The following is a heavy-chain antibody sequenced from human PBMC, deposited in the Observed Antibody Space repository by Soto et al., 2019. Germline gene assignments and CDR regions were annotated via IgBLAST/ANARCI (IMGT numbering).Heavy chain of an antibody. Sequence: PSETLSLTCTVSGGSISSSSYYWGWIRQPPGKGLEWIGSIYYSGSTYYNPSLKSRVTISVDTSKNQFSLKLSSVTAADTAVYYCARQGLLWFGESMRVRNWFDPWGQGTLVTV. J-gene: IGHJ5*02. CDR3: ARQGLLWFGESMRVRNWFDP. CDR2: IYYSGST. V-gene: IGHV4-39*01. D-gene: IGHD3-10*01. CDR1: GGSISSSSYY.